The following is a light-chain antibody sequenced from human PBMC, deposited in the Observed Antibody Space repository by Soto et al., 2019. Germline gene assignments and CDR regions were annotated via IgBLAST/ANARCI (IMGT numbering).Light chain of an antibody. CDR3: QQRSYWLT. J-gene: IGKJ4*01. Sequence: EIVLTQSRATLSLSPGERATLSCRASQSISTYLAWYQHKPGQAPRLLIYDASNRATGIPARFSGSGSGTDFTLTISSLEPEDFAVYYCQQRSYWLTFGGGTKVEIE. CDR1: QSISTY. V-gene: IGKV3-11*01. CDR2: DAS.